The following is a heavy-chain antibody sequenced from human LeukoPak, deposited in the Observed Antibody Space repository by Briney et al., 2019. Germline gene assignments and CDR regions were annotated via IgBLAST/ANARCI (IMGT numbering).Heavy chain of an antibody. J-gene: IGHJ4*02. CDR2: IIPIFGTA. CDR1: GGTFSSYA. D-gene: IGHD3-22*01. Sequence: SVKVSCKASGGTFSSYAISWVRQAPGQGLEWMGGIIPIFGTANYAQKFQGRVTITTDESTSTAYMELSSLRSEDTAVYYCARGGGEYDSSGYQDYWGQGTLVTVSS. V-gene: IGHV1-69*05. CDR3: ARGGGEYDSSGYQDY.